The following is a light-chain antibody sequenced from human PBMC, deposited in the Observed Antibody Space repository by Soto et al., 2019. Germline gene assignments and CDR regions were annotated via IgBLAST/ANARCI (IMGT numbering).Light chain of an antibody. CDR1: QSVSSY. J-gene: IGKJ1*01. CDR2: DAS. V-gene: IGKV3-11*01. Sequence: EIVLTQSPATLSLSPGERATLSCRASQSVSSYLAWYQQKTGQAPRLLIFDASNRATGTPARFSGSGSGTDFTLTISSPEPEDFAVYYCQQRSNWPWTFGQGTRVEIK. CDR3: QQRSNWPWT.